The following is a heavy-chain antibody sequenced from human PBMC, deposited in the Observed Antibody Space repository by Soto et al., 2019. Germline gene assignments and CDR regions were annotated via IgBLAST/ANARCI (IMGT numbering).Heavy chain of an antibody. CDR3: ARVYCSGGSCSAHYFDY. CDR2: ISSSSSYI. J-gene: IGHJ4*02. D-gene: IGHD2-15*01. CDR1: GFTFSSYS. Sequence: GGSLRLSCAASGFTFSSYSMNWVRQAPGKGLEWVSSISSSSSYIYYADSVKGRFTISGDNAKNSLYLQMNSLRAEDTAVYYCARVYCSGGSCSAHYFDYWGQGTLVTVSS. V-gene: IGHV3-21*01.